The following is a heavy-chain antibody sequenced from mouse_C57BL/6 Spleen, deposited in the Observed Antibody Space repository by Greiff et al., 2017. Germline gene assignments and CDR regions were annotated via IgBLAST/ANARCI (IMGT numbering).Heavy chain of an antibody. CDR1: GYTFTDYE. CDR3: TREDSNYIDY. J-gene: IGHJ4*01. Sequence: VQLQQSGAELVRPGASVTLSCKASGYTFTDYEMHWVKQTPVHGLEWIGAIDPETGGTAYNQKFKGKAILTADKSSSTAYMELRSLTSEDSAVYYCTREDSNYIDYWGQGTSVTVSS. V-gene: IGHV1-15*01. D-gene: IGHD2-5*01. CDR2: IDPETGGT.